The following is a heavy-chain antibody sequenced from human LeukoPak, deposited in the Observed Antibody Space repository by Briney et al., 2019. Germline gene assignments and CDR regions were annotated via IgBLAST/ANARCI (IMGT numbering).Heavy chain of an antibody. Sequence: SETLSLTCTVSGDSVSNGNYYWSWLRQPPGKALEWIGYIYYTGKTYYNPSLKSRVTISVDTSKNQFSLKLSSVTAADTAVYYCARDLSGTTGGFGFDYWGQGTLVTVSS. D-gene: IGHD1-7*01. CDR2: IYYTGKT. J-gene: IGHJ4*02. V-gene: IGHV4-61*01. CDR3: ARDLSGTTGGFGFDY. CDR1: GDSVSNGNYY.